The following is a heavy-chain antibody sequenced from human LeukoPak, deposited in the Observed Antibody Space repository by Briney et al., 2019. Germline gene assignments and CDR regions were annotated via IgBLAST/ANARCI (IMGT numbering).Heavy chain of an antibody. CDR2: IYYSGST. CDR3: ARAPHSSGWYFVMRGIKLDY. Sequence: PSETLSLTCTVSGGSISSSSYYWGWIRQPPGKGLEWIGSIYYSGSTYYNPSLKSRVTISVDTSMNQFSLKLSSVTAADTAVYYCARAPHSSGWYFVMRGIKLDYWGQGTLVTVSS. V-gene: IGHV4-39*01. J-gene: IGHJ4*02. D-gene: IGHD6-19*01. CDR1: GGSISSSSYY.